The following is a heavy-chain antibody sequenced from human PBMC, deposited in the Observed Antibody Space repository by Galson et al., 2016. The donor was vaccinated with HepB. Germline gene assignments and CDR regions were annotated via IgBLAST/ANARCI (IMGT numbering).Heavy chain of an antibody. CDR2: ARYDGGNE. J-gene: IGHJ1*01. V-gene: IGHV3-33*01. CDR3: ARDGGFCSDATCYYRKR. D-gene: IGHD2-15*01. Sequence: SLRLSCAASGFSLSDYGMHWVRQVAAKGLEWVAVARYDGGNEYHEDSVKGRFTISRDNSKSTLYLQLNNLRADDTAIYYCARDGGFCSDATCYYRKRWGQGTLVAVSS. CDR1: GFSLSDYG.